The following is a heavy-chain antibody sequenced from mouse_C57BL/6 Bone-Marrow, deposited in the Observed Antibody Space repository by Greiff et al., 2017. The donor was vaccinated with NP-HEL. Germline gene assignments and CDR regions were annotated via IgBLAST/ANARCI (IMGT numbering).Heavy chain of an antibody. D-gene: IGHD1-1*01. CDR1: GYTFTSYW. Sequence: VQLQQPGAELVMPGASVKLSCKASGYTFTSYWMHWVKQRPGQGLEWIGEIDPSDSYTNYNQKFKGKSTLTVDKSSSTAYMQRSSLTSEDSAVYYCARKGYGSSYAYWGQGTLVTVSA. CDR2: IDPSDSYT. V-gene: IGHV1-69*01. CDR3: ARKGYGSSYAY. J-gene: IGHJ3*01.